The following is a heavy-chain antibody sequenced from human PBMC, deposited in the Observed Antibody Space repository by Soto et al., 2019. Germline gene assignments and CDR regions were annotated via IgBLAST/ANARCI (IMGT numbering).Heavy chain of an antibody. CDR3: ARSYDFWSGYYPHNYYYYGMDV. Sequence: ASVKVSCKASGYTFTGYYMHWVRQAPGQGLEWMGWINPNSGGTNYAQKFQGSVTMTRDTSISTAYMELSRLRSDDTAVYYCARSYDFWSGYYPHNYYYYGMDVWGQGTTVTVSS. V-gene: IGHV1-2*04. CDR1: GYTFTGYY. D-gene: IGHD3-3*01. J-gene: IGHJ6*02. CDR2: INPNSGGT.